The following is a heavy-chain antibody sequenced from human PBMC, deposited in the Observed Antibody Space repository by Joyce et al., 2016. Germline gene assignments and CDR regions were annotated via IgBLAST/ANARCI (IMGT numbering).Heavy chain of an antibody. J-gene: IGHJ6*02. CDR2: IYYSGST. CDR1: GGSISIHY. Sequence: QVQLQESGPGLVKPSETLYLTCTVSGGSISIHYWSWIRHHPWKRLEWMGYIYYSGSTNYNPSLKSRVTISVDTSKNQFSLKLRSVSAADTAVYYCARGLGTPYGMDVWGQGTTVTVSS. D-gene: IGHD7-27*01. V-gene: IGHV4-59*11. CDR3: ARGLGTPYGMDV.